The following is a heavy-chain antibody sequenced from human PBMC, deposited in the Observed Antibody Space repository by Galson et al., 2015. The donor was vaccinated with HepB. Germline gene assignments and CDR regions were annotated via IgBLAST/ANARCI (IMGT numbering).Heavy chain of an antibody. V-gene: IGHV6-1*01. CDR1: GDSVSSNSAA. CDR3: ARDPGGYCSGGSCDAFDY. CDR2: TYYRSKWYN. Sequence: CAISGDSVSSNSAAWSWIRQSPSRGLEWLGRTYYRSKWYNDYAVSVKSRITINPDTSKNQFSLQLNSVTPEDTAVYYCARDPGGYCSGGSCDAFDYWGQGTLVTVSS. D-gene: IGHD2-15*01. J-gene: IGHJ4*02.